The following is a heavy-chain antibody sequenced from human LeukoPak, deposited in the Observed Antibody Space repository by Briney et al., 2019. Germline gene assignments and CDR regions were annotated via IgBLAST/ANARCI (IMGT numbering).Heavy chain of an antibody. V-gene: IGHV3-7*01. CDR1: GFIFNNYW. CDR3: ARQRRYCSGDNCYQRTFDY. J-gene: IGHJ4*02. Sequence: PGGSLRLSCDASGFIFNNYWISWVRKAPGEGLEWVANIKQDGSEKYYVDSVKGRFTISRDNAKNSLYLQMNSLRAEDTAVYYCARQRRYCSGDNCYQRTFDYWGQGTLVAVSS. CDR2: IKQDGSEK. D-gene: IGHD2-15*01.